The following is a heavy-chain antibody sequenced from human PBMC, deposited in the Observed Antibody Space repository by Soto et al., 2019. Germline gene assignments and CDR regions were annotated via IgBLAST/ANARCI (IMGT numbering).Heavy chain of an antibody. CDR1: GGSVSSGGYF. V-gene: IGHV4-30-4*01. D-gene: IGHD2-21*01. CDR2: IYNTVST. Sequence: QVQLQESGPGLVEPSQTLSLTCTVSGGSVSSGGYFWSWIRQSPGKGLEWIGHIYNTVSTYGNPSLEVRLAISVDAFLNQLSLRLNSVTAADTAVYSCARRSDVDKVDSGGQGTLVTVSS. J-gene: IGHJ4*02. CDR3: ARRSDVDKVDS.